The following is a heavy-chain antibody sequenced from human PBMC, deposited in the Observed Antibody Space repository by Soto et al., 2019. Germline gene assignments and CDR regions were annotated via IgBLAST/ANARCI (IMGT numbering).Heavy chain of an antibody. CDR2: IYSGGST. CDR3: ARGESVAYFYYMDV. Sequence: GGSLRLSCAASGFPVSSNYMSWVRQAPGKGLEWVSVIYSGGSTYYADSVKGRFTISRHNSKNTLYLQMNSLRAEDTAVYYCARGESVAYFYYMDVWGKGTTVTVSS. CDR1: GFPVSSNY. V-gene: IGHV3-53*04. J-gene: IGHJ6*03. D-gene: IGHD1-26*01.